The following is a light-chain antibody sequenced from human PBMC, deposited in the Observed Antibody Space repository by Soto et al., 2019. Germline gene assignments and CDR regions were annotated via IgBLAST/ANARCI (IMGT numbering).Light chain of an antibody. CDR3: QQRSNWIT. CDR2: DAS. Sequence: DIQMNQSPSTLSGYVGDRVTITCRASQTISSWLAWYQQKPGKAPKLLIYDASSLESGVPSRFSGSGSGTDFTLTISSLEPDDFAVYSCQQRSNWITFGQGTRLEI. V-gene: IGKV1-5*01. CDR1: QTISSW. J-gene: IGKJ5*01.